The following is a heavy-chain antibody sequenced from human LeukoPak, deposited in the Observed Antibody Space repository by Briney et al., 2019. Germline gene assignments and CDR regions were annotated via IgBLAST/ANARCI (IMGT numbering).Heavy chain of an antibody. CDR2: IYSGGST. V-gene: IGHV3-66*01. J-gene: IGHJ4*02. CDR3: ARGLGDSSGYYFGYFDY. CDR1: GFTVSSNY. D-gene: IGHD3-22*01. Sequence: GGSLRLSCATSGFTVSSNYMSWVRQAPGKGLEWVSVIYSGGSTYYADSVKGRFTISRDNSKNTLYLQMNSLRAEDTAVYYCARGLGDSSGYYFGYFDYWGQGTLVTVSS.